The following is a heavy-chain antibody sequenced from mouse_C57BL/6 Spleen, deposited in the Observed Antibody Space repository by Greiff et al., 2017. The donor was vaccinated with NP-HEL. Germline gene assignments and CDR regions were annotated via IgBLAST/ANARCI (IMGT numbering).Heavy chain of an antibody. J-gene: IGHJ2*01. CDR3: TRGRLRPLYYFDY. Sequence: EVHLVESGGGLVQPGGSMKLSCAASGFTFSDAWMDWVRQSPEKGLEWVAEIRNKANNHATYYAESVKGRFTISRDDSKSSVYLQMNSLRAEDTGIYYCTRGRLRPLYYFDYWGQGTTLTVSS. CDR1: GFTFSDAW. V-gene: IGHV6-6*01. D-gene: IGHD2-4*01. CDR2: IRNKANNHAT.